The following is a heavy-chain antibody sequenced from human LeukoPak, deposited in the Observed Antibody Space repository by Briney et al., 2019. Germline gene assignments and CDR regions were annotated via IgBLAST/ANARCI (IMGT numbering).Heavy chain of an antibody. J-gene: IGHJ4*02. CDR3: ARYYYGSGSYVSNFDY. CDR2: LYYSGTT. CDR1: GGSISSGYYY. Sequence: SETLSLTCTVSGGSISSGYYYWGRMRQPPGKALEWIGSLYYSGTTYYNPSLQSRVTISVDTSKTQFSLRLNSVTAADTAVYYCARYYYGSGSYVSNFDYWGQGTLVTVSS. D-gene: IGHD3-10*01. V-gene: IGHV4-39*01.